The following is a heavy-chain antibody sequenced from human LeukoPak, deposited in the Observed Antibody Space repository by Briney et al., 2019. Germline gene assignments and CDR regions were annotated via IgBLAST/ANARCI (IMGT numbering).Heavy chain of an antibody. V-gene: IGHV3-21*01. D-gene: IGHD5-24*01. CDR3: ARGSRTIELGDDY. CDR2: ISSSSSDT. Sequence: DPGGSLRLSCAASGFTFSSYIMNWVRQAPGKGLEWVSSISSSSSDTNYADSVKGRFTISRDNAKNSLYLQMNSLRAEDTAVYYCARGSRTIELGDDYWGQGTLVTVSS. CDR1: GFTFSSYI. J-gene: IGHJ4*02.